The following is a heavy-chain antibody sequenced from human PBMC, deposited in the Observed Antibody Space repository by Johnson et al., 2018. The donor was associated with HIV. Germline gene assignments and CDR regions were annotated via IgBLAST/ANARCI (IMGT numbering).Heavy chain of an antibody. CDR1: GFTFSSYA. J-gene: IGHJ3*02. CDR3: GREPRPPSAFDI. CDR2: ISYDGSNK. Sequence: QVQLVESGGGVVQPGRSLRLSCAASGFTFSSYAMHWVRQAPGKGLEWVAVISYDGSNKYYADSVKGRFTISRDNSKNTLYLQMNSLRAEDTAVYYCGREPRPPSAFDIWGQGTMVTVSS. V-gene: IGHV3-30*04.